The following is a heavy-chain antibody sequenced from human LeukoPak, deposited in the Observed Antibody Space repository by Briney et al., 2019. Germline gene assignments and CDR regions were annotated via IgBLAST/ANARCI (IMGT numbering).Heavy chain of an antibody. Sequence: ASVKVSCTAFGYTFTNYGISWVRQAPGQGLEWMGGIIPIFGTANYAQKFQGRVTITADESTSTAYMELSSLRSEDTAVYYCAREDRQWGLNFWGQGTLVTVSS. J-gene: IGHJ4*02. V-gene: IGHV1-69*13. CDR1: GYTFTNYG. D-gene: IGHD1-26*01. CDR3: AREDRQWGLNF. CDR2: IIPIFGTA.